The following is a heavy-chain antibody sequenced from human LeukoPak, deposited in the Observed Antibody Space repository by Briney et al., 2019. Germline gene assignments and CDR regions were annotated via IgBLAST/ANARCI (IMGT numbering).Heavy chain of an antibody. J-gene: IGHJ4*02. V-gene: IGHV3-23*01. CDR3: AKDFVPLYYFDY. CDR1: GFTFSSYA. D-gene: IGHD2-8*01. CDR2: ISGSGGST. Sequence: PGGSLRLSCAASGFTFSSYAMSWVRQAPGKGLEWVSAISGSGGSTYYVDSVKGRFTISRDNSKNTLYLQMNSLRAEDTAVYYCAKDFVPLYYFDYWGQGTLVTVSS.